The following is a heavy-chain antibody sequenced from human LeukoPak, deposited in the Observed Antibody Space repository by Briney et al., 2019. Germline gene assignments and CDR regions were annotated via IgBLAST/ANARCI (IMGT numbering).Heavy chain of an antibody. D-gene: IGHD3-3*01. J-gene: IGHJ4*02. Sequence: GGSLRLSCAASGFTFSGYSMNWVRQAPGKGLEWVSSISYSSDYIHYADSLKGRFTISRDNSKNTVFLQMHILRTGDTATYYCARGPNSLRFLESLLFWGQGTLVTVSS. V-gene: IGHV3-21*01. CDR2: ISYSSDYI. CDR1: GFTFSGYS. CDR3: ARGPNSLRFLESLLF.